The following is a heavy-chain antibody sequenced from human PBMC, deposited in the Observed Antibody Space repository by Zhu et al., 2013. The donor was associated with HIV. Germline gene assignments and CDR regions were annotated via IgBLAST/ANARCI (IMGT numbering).Heavy chain of an antibody. V-gene: IGHV3-30*03. CDR3: ARDPFYSYYYMDV. CDR1: GFTFSSYG. J-gene: IGHJ6*03. CDR2: ISYDGSNK. Sequence: VQLVESGGGVVQPGRSLRLSCAASGFTFSSYGMHWVRQAPGKGLEWVAVISYDGSNKYYADSVKGRFTISRDNSKNMLYLQMNSPRPEDSAVYYCARDPFYSYYYMDVWGTGTTVIVSS.